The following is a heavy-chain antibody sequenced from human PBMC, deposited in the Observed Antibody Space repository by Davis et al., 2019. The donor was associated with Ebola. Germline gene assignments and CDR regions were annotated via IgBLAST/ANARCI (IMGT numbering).Heavy chain of an antibody. V-gene: IGHV4-39*01. CDR2: ISYSGSA. CDR1: GGSISSYY. Sequence: SETLSLTCTVSGGSISSYYWGWIRQPPGKGQEGSGSISYSGSAYYTPSLKSRVTISVDTSKNQFSLKLSSVTAADTAVYCCARSPTPQLWFLFDFWGQGTLVTVSS. J-gene: IGHJ4*02. CDR3: ARSPTPQLWFLFDF. D-gene: IGHD5-18*01.